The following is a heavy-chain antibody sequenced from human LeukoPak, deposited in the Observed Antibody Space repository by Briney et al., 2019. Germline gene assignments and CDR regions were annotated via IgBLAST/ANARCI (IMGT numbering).Heavy chain of an antibody. V-gene: IGHV4-59*01. J-gene: IGHJ6*02. CDR3: ARAYYGSGSQYYYYYGMDV. Sequence: PETLSLTCTVSGGSISSYYWSWIRQPPGKGLEWIGYIYYSGSTNYNPSLKSRVTISVDTSKNQFSLKLSSVTAADTAVYYCARAYYGSGSQYYYYYGMDVWGQGTTVTVSS. D-gene: IGHD3-10*01. CDR1: GGSISSYY. CDR2: IYYSGST.